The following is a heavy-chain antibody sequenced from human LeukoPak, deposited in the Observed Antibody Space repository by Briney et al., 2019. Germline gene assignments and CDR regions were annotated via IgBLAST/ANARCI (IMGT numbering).Heavy chain of an antibody. CDR3: ARDSGRIHGYYYGMDV. D-gene: IGHD1-1*01. J-gene: IGHJ6*02. V-gene: IGHV4-59*01. Sequence: SETLSLTCTVSGVSISSYYWSWIRQPPGKGLEWIGYIYYSGSTSYNPSLKSRVTISVDTSKNQFSLKLSSVTAADTAVYYCARDSGRIHGYYYGMDVWGQRTAVTVSS. CDR1: GVSISSYY. CDR2: IYYSGST.